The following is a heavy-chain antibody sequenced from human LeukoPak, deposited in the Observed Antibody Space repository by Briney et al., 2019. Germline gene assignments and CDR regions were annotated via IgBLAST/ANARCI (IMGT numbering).Heavy chain of an antibody. V-gene: IGHV4-61*02. Sequence: PSGTLSLTCTVSGGSISSGSYYWSWIRQPAGKGLEWIGRIYTSGSTNYNPSLKSRVTISVDTSKNQFSLKLSSVTAADTAVYYCARVGLLLWFGEGDYYYMDVWGKGTTVTVSS. D-gene: IGHD3-10*01. J-gene: IGHJ6*03. CDR2: IYTSGST. CDR1: GGSISSGSYY. CDR3: ARVGLLLWFGEGDYYYMDV.